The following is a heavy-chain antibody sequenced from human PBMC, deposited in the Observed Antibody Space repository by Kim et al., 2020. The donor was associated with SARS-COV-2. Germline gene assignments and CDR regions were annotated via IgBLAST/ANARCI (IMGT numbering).Heavy chain of an antibody. CDR3: AKDHPSSGWPTFDS. CDR2: VNNNNNP. J-gene: IGHJ4*02. V-gene: IGHV3-23*05. Sequence: GGSLRLSCVASGFTFSRRAMSWVRQVPGKGLEWIASVNNNNNPYYADSVKGRLTASRDNTKHTFYLQMNSLRADDTALYYCAKDHPSSGWPTFDSWGQGTLVAVSS. CDR1: GFTFSRRA. D-gene: IGHD6-19*01.